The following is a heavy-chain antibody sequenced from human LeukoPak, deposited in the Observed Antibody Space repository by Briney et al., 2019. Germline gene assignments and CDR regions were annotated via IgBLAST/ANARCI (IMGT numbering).Heavy chain of an antibody. J-gene: IGHJ4*02. CDR2: IGTRSNPI. D-gene: IGHD1-26*01. CDR3: AREARGSGRDFDY. V-gene: IGHV3-11*01. CDR1: GFSFSDFY. Sequence: PGGSLRPSCAASGFSFSDFYMSWIRQAPGMGLEWISYIGTRSNPIYYADSVKGRFTIYRDDAKNSLYLQMNSLRDEDTAVYFCAREARGSGRDFDYWGQGILVTVSS.